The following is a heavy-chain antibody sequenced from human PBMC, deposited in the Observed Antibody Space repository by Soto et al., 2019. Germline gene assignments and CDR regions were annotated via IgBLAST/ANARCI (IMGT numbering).Heavy chain of an antibody. D-gene: IGHD3-10*01. CDR1: GYTFTGYY. J-gene: IGHJ5*02. CDR2: INPNSGNT. CDR3: ARGAVLLWFGEPGSWFDP. V-gene: IGHV1-8*02. Sequence: ASVKVSCKASGYTFTGYYMHWVRQAPGQGLEWMGWINPNSGNTGYAQKFQGRVTMTRNTSISTAYMELSSLRSEDTAVYYCARGAVLLWFGEPGSWFDPWGQGTLVTVS.